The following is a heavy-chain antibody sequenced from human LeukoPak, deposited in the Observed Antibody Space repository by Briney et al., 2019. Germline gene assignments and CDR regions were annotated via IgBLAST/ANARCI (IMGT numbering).Heavy chain of an antibody. CDR1: GYTFTDYY. J-gene: IGHJ5*02. Sequence: ASVKVSCKASGYTFTDYYMHWVRLAPGQGLEWMGWINPNSGGTNYVQKFQGWVTMTRDTSINTAYVELSSLRSEDTAVYYCATGYYYDSSGYYYSHNWFDPWGQGTLVSVSS. CDR3: ATGYYYDSSGYYYSHNWFDP. V-gene: IGHV1-2*04. D-gene: IGHD3-22*01. CDR2: INPNSGGT.